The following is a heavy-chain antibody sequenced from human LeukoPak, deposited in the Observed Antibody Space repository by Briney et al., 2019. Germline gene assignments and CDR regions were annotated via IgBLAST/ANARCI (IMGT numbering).Heavy chain of an antibody. CDR1: GFTFHDYA. Sequence: GGSLRLSCAASGFTFHDYAMHWVRQAPGKGLEWVSGISWNLGRIAYADFVKGRFTISRDNAKNSLYLQMNSLRPEDTALYYCAKDIGVYDAFDSWGQGTLVTVSS. CDR2: ISWNLGRI. D-gene: IGHD6-13*01. CDR3: AKDIGVYDAFDS. J-gene: IGHJ4*02. V-gene: IGHV3-9*01.